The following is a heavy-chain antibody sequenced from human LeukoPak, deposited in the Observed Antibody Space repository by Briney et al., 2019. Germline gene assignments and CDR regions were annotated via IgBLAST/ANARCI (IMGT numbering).Heavy chain of an antibody. J-gene: IGHJ5*02. D-gene: IGHD6-6*01. CDR1: GFTFSSYA. V-gene: IGHV3-23*01. Sequence: GGSLRLSCAASGFTFSSYAMSWVRQAPGKGLEWVSAISGSGGSTYYADSVKGRFTISRDNSKNTLYLQMNSLRAEDTAVYYCAKDSPLGSSSSYVTDPWGQGTLVTVSS. CDR3: AKDSPLGSSSSYVTDP. CDR2: ISGSGGST.